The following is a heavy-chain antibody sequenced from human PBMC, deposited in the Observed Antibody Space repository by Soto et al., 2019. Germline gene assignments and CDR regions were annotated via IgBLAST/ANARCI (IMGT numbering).Heavy chain of an antibody. D-gene: IGHD6-6*01. J-gene: IGHJ4*02. CDR1: GGSFSTYG. V-gene: IGHV5-10-1*01. CDR3: ARALPGPGFSSSSVYFDY. CDR2: IDPSDSYT. Sequence: GVTLRNWTGGSGGSFSTYGPIVLRPLAAKGLEWMGRIDPSDSYTNYSPSFQGHVTISPDKSISTAYLQWSSLKASDTAMYYCARALPGPGFSSSSVYFDYWGQGNLVTCSS.